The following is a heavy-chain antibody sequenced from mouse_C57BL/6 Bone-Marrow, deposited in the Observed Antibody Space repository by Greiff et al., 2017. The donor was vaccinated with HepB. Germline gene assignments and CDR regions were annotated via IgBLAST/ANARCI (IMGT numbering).Heavy chain of an antibody. Sequence: EVQLQQSGGGLVQPKGSLKLSCAASGFSFNTYAMNWVRQAPGKGLEWVARIRSKSNNYATYYADSVKDRFTISRDDSESMLYLQMNNLKTEDTAMYYCVRQYGNYVECAYGGQGPLVTVSA. CDR1: GFSFNTYA. CDR3: VRQYGNYVECAY. V-gene: IGHV10-1*01. J-gene: IGHJ3*01. CDR2: IRSKSNNYAT. D-gene: IGHD2-1*01.